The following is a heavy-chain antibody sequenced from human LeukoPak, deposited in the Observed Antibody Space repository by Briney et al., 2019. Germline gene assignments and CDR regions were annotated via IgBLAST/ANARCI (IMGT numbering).Heavy chain of an antibody. J-gene: IGHJ3*02. D-gene: IGHD5-24*01. V-gene: IGHV3-7*01. CDR1: GFTFSSYW. Sequence: PGGSLRLSCAASGFTFSSYWMSWVRQAPGKGLEWVANINQDGSEKYYVDSVKGRFTISRDNAKNSLYLQMNSLRAEDTAVYYCAREAEMATIDNAFDIWGQGTMVTVSS. CDR2: INQDGSEK. CDR3: AREAEMATIDNAFDI.